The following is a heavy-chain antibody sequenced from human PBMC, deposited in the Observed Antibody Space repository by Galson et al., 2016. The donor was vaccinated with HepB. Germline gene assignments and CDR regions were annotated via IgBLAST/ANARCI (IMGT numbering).Heavy chain of an antibody. V-gene: IGHV4-31*03. Sequence: TLSLTCTVSGESVNSGEYYWNWIRQHPVEGLEWIGYIYFDGNTYHNPSLKSRDVISVDTSKNQFSLKLTSVTAADTAVYFCMSAELDWTATYWGQGLAVTVSS. CDR1: GESVNSGEYY. CDR3: MSAELDWTATY. CDR2: IYFDGNT. D-gene: IGHD1-1*01. J-gene: IGHJ4*02.